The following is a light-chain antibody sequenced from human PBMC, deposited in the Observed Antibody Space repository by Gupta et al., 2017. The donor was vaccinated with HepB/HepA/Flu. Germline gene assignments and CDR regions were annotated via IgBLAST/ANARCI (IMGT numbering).Light chain of an antibody. CDR2: LGS. CDR1: QSLVHSNGYNY. Sequence: DIVMTQSPLSLPVTPGEPASISCRSSQSLVHSNGYNYVDWYLQKPGQSPQLLSYLGSNRASGVPDRFSGSGSGADFTLKISRVEADDVGVYYCMQALESPRTFGQGTKLEIK. CDR3: MQALESPRT. J-gene: IGKJ2*02. V-gene: IGKV2-28*01.